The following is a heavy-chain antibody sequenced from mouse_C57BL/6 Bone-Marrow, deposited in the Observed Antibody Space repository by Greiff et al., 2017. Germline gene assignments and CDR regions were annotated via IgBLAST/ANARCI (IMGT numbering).Heavy chain of an antibody. J-gene: IGHJ1*03. D-gene: IGHD1-1*01. Sequence: QVQLQQSGAVLVKPGASVKISCKASGYAFSSYWMNWVKQRPGKGLEWIGQIYPGDGDTNYNGKFKGKATLTADKSSSTAYMQLSSLTSEVSAVYFCARGGDGSSHWYFDVWGTGTTVTVSS. CDR2: IYPGDGDT. CDR1: GYAFSSYW. CDR3: ARGGDGSSHWYFDV. V-gene: IGHV1-80*01.